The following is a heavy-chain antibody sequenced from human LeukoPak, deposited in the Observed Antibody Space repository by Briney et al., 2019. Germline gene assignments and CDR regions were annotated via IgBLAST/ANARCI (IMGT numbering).Heavy chain of an antibody. J-gene: IGHJ5*02. CDR1: GGSISSYY. CDR2: IYYSGST. CDR3: ARGQQWFDP. D-gene: IGHD6-13*01. Sequence: SETLSLTCTVYGGSISSYYWSWIRQPPGKGLEWIGYIYYSGSTNYNPSLKSRLTISVDTSKNQFSLKLTSVTAADTAVYYCARGQQWFDPWGQGTLVTVSS. V-gene: IGHV4-59*08.